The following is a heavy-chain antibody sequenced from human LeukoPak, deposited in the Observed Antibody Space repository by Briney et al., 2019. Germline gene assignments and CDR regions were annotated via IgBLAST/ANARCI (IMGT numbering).Heavy chain of an antibody. CDR2: ISAYNGDT. D-gene: IGHD3-16*01. CDR3: AREAYGRFDY. J-gene: IGHJ4*02. V-gene: IGHV1-18*01. Sequence: ASVKVPCKASGYTFTTYGISWVRQAPGQGLEWMGWISAYNGDTSSAQNLQGRVTMTTDTSTSTAYMELRSLRSDDTALYYCAREAYGRFDYWGQGTQVTVSS. CDR1: GYTFTTYG.